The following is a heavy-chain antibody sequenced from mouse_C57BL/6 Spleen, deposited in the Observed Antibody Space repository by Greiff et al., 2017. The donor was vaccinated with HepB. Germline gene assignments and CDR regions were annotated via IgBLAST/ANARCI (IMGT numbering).Heavy chain of an antibody. Sequence: QVQLQQSGAELMKPGASVKLSCKATGYTFTGYWIEWVKQRPGHGLEWIGEILPGSGSTNYNEKFKGKATFTADTSSNTAYMQLSSLTTEDSAIYYCARKGDYDYGVSVGFDYWGQGTTLTVSS. D-gene: IGHD2-4*01. V-gene: IGHV1-9*01. CDR3: ARKGDYDYGVSVGFDY. J-gene: IGHJ2*01. CDR2: ILPGSGST. CDR1: GYTFTGYW.